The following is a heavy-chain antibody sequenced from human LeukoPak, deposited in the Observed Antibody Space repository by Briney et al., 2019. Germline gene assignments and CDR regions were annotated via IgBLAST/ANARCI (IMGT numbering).Heavy chain of an antibody. V-gene: IGHV3-23*01. CDR1: GFTVSSNY. Sequence: PGGSLRLSCAASGFTVSSNYMSWVRQAPGKGLEWVSAISDSGGDTYHADSVKGRFTISRDNSKNTLYLQMNSLRAEDTAVYYCAKDPLADDYGDYWGQGTLVTVSS. J-gene: IGHJ4*02. CDR2: ISDSGGDT. D-gene: IGHD5-24*01. CDR3: AKDPLADDYGDY.